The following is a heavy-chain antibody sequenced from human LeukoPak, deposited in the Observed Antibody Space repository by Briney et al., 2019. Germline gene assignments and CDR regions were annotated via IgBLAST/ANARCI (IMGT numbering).Heavy chain of an antibody. CDR1: GFTFSSYS. CDR3: ATRDFDF. Sequence: PGGSLRLSCAASGFTFSSYSMNWVRQAPGKGLEWVSSISSSSSYIYYADSVKGRFTVFRDNSKNTAFLQMKNLRDEDTAVYYCATRDFDFWGQGTLVTVSS. V-gene: IGHV3-21*01. J-gene: IGHJ4*02. CDR2: ISSSSSYI.